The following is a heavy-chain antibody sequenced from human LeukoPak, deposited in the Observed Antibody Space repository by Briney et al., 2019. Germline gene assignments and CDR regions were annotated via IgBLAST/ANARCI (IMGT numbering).Heavy chain of an antibody. CDR1: GGSFSGYY. D-gene: IGHD5-18*01. Sequence: GTLSLTCAVYGGSFSGYYWSWIRQPPGKGLEWVSAISGSGGSTYYADSVKGRFTISRDNSKNTLYLQMNSLRAEDTAVYYCAKVVGYSYGPFDYWGQGTLVTVSS. CDR3: AKVVGYSYGPFDY. V-gene: IGHV3-23*01. CDR2: ISGSGGST. J-gene: IGHJ4*02.